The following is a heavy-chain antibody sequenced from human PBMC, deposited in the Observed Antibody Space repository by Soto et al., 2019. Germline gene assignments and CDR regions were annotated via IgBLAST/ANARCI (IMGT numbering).Heavy chain of an antibody. J-gene: IGHJ6*02. CDR1: GFTLSMYS. D-gene: IGHD3-22*01. Sequence: DVQLEESGGGLVQPGESLRLSCEVSGFTLSMYSMTWVRQAPGKGLEWVAKIPQEGSDGHYVDSVKGRFTISIDKAKNAVYLQMESLRAENTAVYYCARDQLIVPAHDFFYGSDVWGQGAKVTVSS. V-gene: IGHV3-7*03. CDR3: ARDQLIVPAHDFFYGSDV. CDR2: IPQEGSDG.